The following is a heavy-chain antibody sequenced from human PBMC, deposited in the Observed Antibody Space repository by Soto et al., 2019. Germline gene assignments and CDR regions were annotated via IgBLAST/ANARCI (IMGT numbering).Heavy chain of an antibody. CDR1: GGSISSSNW. J-gene: IGHJ4*02. V-gene: IGHV4-4*02. CDR2: IYHSGST. CDR3: ARIAAAGTNFSY. D-gene: IGHD6-13*01. Sequence: QVQLQESGPGLVKPSGTLSLTCAASGGSISSSNWWSWVRQPPGKGLEWIGEIYHSGSTNYNPSLKSRVTISVDKSKNQFSRKLSSLTAADTSVYYGARIAAAGTNFSYWGQGTLVTVSS.